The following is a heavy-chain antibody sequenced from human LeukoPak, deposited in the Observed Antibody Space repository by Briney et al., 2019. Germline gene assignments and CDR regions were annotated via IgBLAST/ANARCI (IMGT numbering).Heavy chain of an antibody. CDR2: IYYSGST. CDR3: ARALGYYDY. CDR1: GGSISNYY. Sequence: SETLSLTCTVSGGSISNYYWSWIRQPPGKGLECIGYIYYSGSTNYNPSLKSRVTISLDTSKNQFSLKLTSVTAADTALYYCARALGYYDYWGHGTLVTVSS. J-gene: IGHJ4*01. D-gene: IGHD3-22*01. V-gene: IGHV4-59*01.